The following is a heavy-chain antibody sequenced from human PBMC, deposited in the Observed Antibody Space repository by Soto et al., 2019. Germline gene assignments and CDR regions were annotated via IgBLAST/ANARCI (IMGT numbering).Heavy chain of an antibody. CDR3: ARTVYSYGYGAYYFDY. Sequence: VQLVETGGGLIQPGGSLRLSCAASGFTVSSNYMSWVRQAPGKGLEWVSVIYSGGSTYYADSVKGRFTISRDNSKNTLYLQMNSLRAEDTAVYYCARTVYSYGYGAYYFDYWGQGTLVTVSS. V-gene: IGHV3-53*02. CDR1: GFTVSSNY. D-gene: IGHD5-18*01. CDR2: IYSGGST. J-gene: IGHJ4*02.